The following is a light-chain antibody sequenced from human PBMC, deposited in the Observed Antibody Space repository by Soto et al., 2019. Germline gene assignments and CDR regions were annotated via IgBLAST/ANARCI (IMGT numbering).Light chain of an antibody. CDR2: AAS. J-gene: IGKJ5*01. CDR3: QQRRSWPPTIT. Sequence: EILLTQSPSTLSLSPGEGVTLSCRASQSVTVNSLAWYQQKPGQAPRLLIYAASTRAAAVPDRFTGSGSGTDFALTISRLEPEDFGVYYCQQRRSWPPTITFGQGTRLDIK. V-gene: IGKV3D-20*02. CDR1: QSVTVNS.